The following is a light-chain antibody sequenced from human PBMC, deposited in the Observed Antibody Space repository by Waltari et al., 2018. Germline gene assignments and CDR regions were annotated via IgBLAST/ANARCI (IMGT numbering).Light chain of an antibody. V-gene: IGKV3-20*01. Sequence: EVVLTQSPGTLSLSPGERATLSCRASQSISSSYLACYQHKPGQAPRLLISAASTRAAGIPDRFSGSGFGTDFTLTISRLEPEDFAVYYCQQYGNSPPFSLGPGTKVAIK. CDR2: AAS. CDR3: QQYGNSPPFS. CDR1: QSISSSY. J-gene: IGKJ3*01.